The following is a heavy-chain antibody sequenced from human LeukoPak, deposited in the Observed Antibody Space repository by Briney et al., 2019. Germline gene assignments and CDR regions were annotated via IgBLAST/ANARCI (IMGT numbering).Heavy chain of an antibody. Sequence: SETLSLTCTVSGGSISNYHWSWIRQPPGKGLEWIGYIYYTGSTNYNPSLKSRVAMSVDTSKNHFSLRLSSVTAADTAVYYCARCETGLAVAAGWFDPWGQGTLVTVSS. CDR3: ARCETGLAVAAGWFDP. V-gene: IGHV4-59*01. CDR1: GGSISNYH. D-gene: IGHD6-19*01. J-gene: IGHJ5*02. CDR2: IYYTGST.